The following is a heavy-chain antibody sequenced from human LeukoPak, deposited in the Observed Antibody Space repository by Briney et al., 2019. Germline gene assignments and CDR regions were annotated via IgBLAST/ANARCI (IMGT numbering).Heavy chain of an antibody. D-gene: IGHD4-23*01. CDR3: ARRTTVVRGSDY. V-gene: IGHV5-51*01. CDR2: IYPGDSDT. J-gene: IGHJ4*02. CDR1: GYIFTSYW. Sequence: GESLQISCQGSGYIFTSYWIGWVRQLPGKGLEWMGIIYPGDSDTRYSPSFQGQVTISADKSISTAYLQWSSLKASDTAMYYCARRTTVVRGSDYWGQGTLVTVSS.